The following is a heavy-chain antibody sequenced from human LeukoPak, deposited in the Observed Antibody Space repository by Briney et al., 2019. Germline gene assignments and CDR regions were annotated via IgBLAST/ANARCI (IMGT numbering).Heavy chain of an antibody. J-gene: IGHJ4*02. CDR1: GFSFSNYG. CDR2: IGGSGGTT. Sequence: PGGSLRLSCAASGFSFSNYGMSWVRQAPGKGLEWVSAIGGSGGTTYYADSTKGRFTISRDNSKNTLYLQMNSLRAEDTAVYYCAKDRVGATLYFDYWGQGTLVTVSS. V-gene: IGHV3-23*01. CDR3: AKDRVGATLYFDY. D-gene: IGHD1-26*01.